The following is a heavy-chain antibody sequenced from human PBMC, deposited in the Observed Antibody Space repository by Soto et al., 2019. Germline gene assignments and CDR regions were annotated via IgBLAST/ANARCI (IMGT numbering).Heavy chain of an antibody. CDR3: AKGSIEYSASVDY. Sequence: EVQLLESGGGLIQPGGSLRLSCSASGFSFNSYAMMWVRQAPGKGLAWVSVISGSGGSSYFADSAKGRFTISRDNSKNMLYLEMNSLRAEDTARYFCAKGSIEYSASVDYWGQGTLVIVSS. CDR2: ISGSGGSS. CDR1: GFSFNSYA. V-gene: IGHV3-23*01. J-gene: IGHJ4*02. D-gene: IGHD5-12*01.